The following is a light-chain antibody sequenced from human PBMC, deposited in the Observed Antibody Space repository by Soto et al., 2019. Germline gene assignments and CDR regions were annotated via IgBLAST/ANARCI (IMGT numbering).Light chain of an antibody. J-gene: IGLJ3*02. Sequence: QSVLTQPPSASGTPGQRVTISCSGSSSNIGSNPVNWYQQLPGTAPKALIYFNDQRPSGVPDRFSGSKSGTSASLAISGLQSEDEADYYCATWDDSLNGLVFGGGTKLTVL. CDR2: FND. CDR1: SSNIGSNP. V-gene: IGLV1-44*01. CDR3: ATWDDSLNGLV.